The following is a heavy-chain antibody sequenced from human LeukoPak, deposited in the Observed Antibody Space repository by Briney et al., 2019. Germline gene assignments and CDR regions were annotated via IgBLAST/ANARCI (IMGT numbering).Heavy chain of an antibody. CDR3: ARSAYSSGWSYFDY. V-gene: IGHV7-4-1*02. D-gene: IGHD6-19*01. Sequence: ASVKVSCKASGYTFTSYAMNWVRQAPGQGLEWMGWINTNTGNPTYAQGFTGRFVFSLDTSVSTAYLQISSLKAEDTAVYYCARSAYSSGWSYFDYWGQGTLVTVSS. CDR1: GYTFTSYA. CDR2: INTNTGNP. J-gene: IGHJ4*02.